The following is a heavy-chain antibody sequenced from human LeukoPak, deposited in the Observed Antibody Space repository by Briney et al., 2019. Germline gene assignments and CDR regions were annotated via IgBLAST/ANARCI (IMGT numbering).Heavy chain of an antibody. J-gene: IGHJ3*02. CDR2: IKKDGSER. Sequence: GGSLRLSCAASGFTFSSNWMHWVRQAPGSGLEWVASIKKDGSERFYVDSVKGRFTISRDNTRNLLYLQMNNLRAEDTAVYYRARDVAGPPQEAFDIWGQGTMVTVSS. V-gene: IGHV3-7*01. CDR1: GFTFSSNW. CDR3: ARDVAGPPQEAFDI.